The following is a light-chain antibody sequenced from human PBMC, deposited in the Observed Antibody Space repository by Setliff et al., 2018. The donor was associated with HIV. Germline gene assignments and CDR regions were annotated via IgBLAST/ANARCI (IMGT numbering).Light chain of an antibody. CDR2: GNS. V-gene: IGLV1-40*01. CDR3: QSYDSSLSGYV. J-gene: IGLJ1*01. Sequence: SVLTQPPSVSGAPGQRVTISCTGGSSNIGAGYDVHWYKQLPGTAPKPLIYGNSNRPSGVPDRFSGSKSGTSASLAITGLQAEDEADYYCQSYDSSLSGYVFGTGTKVTVL. CDR1: SSNIGAGYD.